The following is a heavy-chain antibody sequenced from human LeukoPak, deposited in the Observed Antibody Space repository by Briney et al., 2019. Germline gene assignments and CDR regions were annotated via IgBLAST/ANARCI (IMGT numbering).Heavy chain of an antibody. V-gene: IGHV3-64*01. Sequence: GGYLRLSCAASGFTFSSYAMHWVRQAPGKGLEYVSAMSSNGGSTYYANSVKGRFTISRDNSKNTLYLQMGSLRAEDMAVYYCAKAAFDIWGQGTMVTVSS. J-gene: IGHJ3*02. CDR3: AKAAFDI. CDR2: MSSNGGST. CDR1: GFTFSSYA.